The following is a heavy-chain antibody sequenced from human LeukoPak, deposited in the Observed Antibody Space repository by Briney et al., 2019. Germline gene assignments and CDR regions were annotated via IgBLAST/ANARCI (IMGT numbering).Heavy chain of an antibody. D-gene: IGHD6-13*01. CDR1: GYTFTGYY. CDR3: ARDEGSSCFDY. J-gene: IGHJ4*02. Sequence: ASVKVSCKASGYTFTGYYMHWVRQAPGQGLGWMGWINPNSGGTNYAQKFQGRVTMTRDTSTSTAYMELSRLRSDDTAVYYCARDEGSSCFDYWGQGTLVTVSS. CDR2: INPNSGGT. V-gene: IGHV1-2*02.